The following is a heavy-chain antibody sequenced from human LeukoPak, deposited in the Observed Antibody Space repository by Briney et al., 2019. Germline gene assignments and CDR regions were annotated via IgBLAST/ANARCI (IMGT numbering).Heavy chain of an antibody. CDR1: GGSISSGGYS. V-gene: IGHV4-30-2*01. Sequence: SETLSLTCAVSGGSISSGGYSWSWIRQPPGKGLEWIGYIYHSGSTYYNPSLKSRVTISVDRSKNQFSLKLSSVTAADTAVYYCAREGRGYSYDWGQGTLVTVFS. CDR3: AREGRGYSYD. D-gene: IGHD5-18*01. J-gene: IGHJ4*02. CDR2: IYHSGST.